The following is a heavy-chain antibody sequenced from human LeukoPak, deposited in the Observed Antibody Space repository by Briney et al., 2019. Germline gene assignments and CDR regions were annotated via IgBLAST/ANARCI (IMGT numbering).Heavy chain of an antibody. D-gene: IGHD6-13*01. CDR2: ISSSSSYI. Sequence: GGSLRLSCAASGFTFSSYSMNWVRQAPGQGLEWVSSISSSSSYIYYADSVKGRFTISRDNAKNSLYLQMNSLRAEDTAVYYCARVSGYSSSWVFDYWGQGTLVTVSS. V-gene: IGHV3-21*01. J-gene: IGHJ4*02. CDR3: ARVSGYSSSWVFDY. CDR1: GFTFSSYS.